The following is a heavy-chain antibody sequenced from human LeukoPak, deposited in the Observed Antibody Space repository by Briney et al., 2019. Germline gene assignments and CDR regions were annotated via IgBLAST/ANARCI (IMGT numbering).Heavy chain of an antibody. Sequence: PGWSLRLSCAASGFTFSSYAMSWVRQAPVKRLDGVSAISGTTGSTYYADSMKGRFTICRDNSKKTLYLQMNSLRAEDTAVYYCASELVPATNYDAFNIWGQGTMVTVAS. CDR3: ASELVPATNYDAFNI. D-gene: IGHD2-2*01. CDR2: ISGTTGST. J-gene: IGHJ3*02. V-gene: IGHV3-23*01. CDR1: GFTFSSYA.